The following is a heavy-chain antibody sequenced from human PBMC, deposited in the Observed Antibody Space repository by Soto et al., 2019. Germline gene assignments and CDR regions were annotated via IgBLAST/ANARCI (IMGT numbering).Heavy chain of an antibody. D-gene: IGHD5-12*01. CDR3: ARPRLDGHNDFFDY. Sequence: QVQLQESGPGLVKPSETLSLTCTVSGDSLSNYHWSWIRQPPGKGLEWIGYIYYSGNTNYHPSLSSRVPISIDTSKNQFSLTLSSVTAADTAVYYFARPRLDGHNDFFDYWGQGILVTVSS. V-gene: IGHV4-59*01. J-gene: IGHJ4*02. CDR2: IYYSGNT. CDR1: GDSLSNYH.